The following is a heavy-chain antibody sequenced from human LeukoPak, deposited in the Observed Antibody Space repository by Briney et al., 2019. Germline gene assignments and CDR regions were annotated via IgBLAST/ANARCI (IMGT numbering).Heavy chain of an antibody. CDR3: ARDGKANPEPAFVY. V-gene: IGHV3-7*05. J-gene: IGHJ4*02. CDR2: INQDGSEK. Sequence: GGSLRLSCAASGFTFSRYWVTWVRQAPGKGLEWVANINQDGSEKYYVDSVKGRFPFSRDNAQNSLYLQMNILRGEDTAVYYCARDGKANPEPAFVYGGQGTLVTVSS. CDR1: GFTFSRYW. D-gene: IGHD4/OR15-4a*01.